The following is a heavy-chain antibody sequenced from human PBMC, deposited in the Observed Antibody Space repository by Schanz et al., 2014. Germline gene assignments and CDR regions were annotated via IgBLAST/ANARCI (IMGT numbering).Heavy chain of an antibody. D-gene: IGHD6-13*01. Sequence: EVHLVESGGGLVKRGGSLRLSCAASGFTISSYSMNWVRQAPGKGLEWVSSISSSSSYIYYADSVKGRFTISRDNAKNSLYLQMNSLRAEDTAVYYCAREEGWGIAAAGPKHYYYGMDVWGQGTTVTVS. CDR1: GFTISSYS. CDR3: AREEGWGIAAAGPKHYYYGMDV. V-gene: IGHV3-21*01. J-gene: IGHJ6*02. CDR2: ISSSSSYI.